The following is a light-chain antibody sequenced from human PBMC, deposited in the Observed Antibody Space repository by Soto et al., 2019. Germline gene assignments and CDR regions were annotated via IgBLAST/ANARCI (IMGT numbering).Light chain of an antibody. J-gene: IGKJ1*01. Sequence: EIVMTQSPATLSVSPGERATLSCRASQSVDSKLAWYQQKPGQGPRLLIYGASSRATGIPARFSGSGSGTEFTLTISSLQSEDFVVYYCQQYNNWPMTFGQGTKVEIK. V-gene: IGKV3-15*01. CDR3: QQYNNWPMT. CDR2: GAS. CDR1: QSVDSK.